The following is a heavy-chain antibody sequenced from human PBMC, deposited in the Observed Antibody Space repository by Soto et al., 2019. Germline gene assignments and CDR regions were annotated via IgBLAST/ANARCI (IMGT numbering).Heavy chain of an antibody. CDR3: ARQRGYCSDTRCYPGGGMDV. D-gene: IGHD2-15*01. CDR2: VIPLFGTP. Sequence: QVQLVQSGAEVKKPGSSMKVSCKASGYTFSSYSISWVRQAPGQGPEWMGGVIPLFGTPDYAQKFRGRVRITADESTSTAYMEVSSLKSEDTAVYYCARQRGYCSDTRCYPGGGMDVWGQGTTVSVSS. V-gene: IGHV1-69*01. J-gene: IGHJ6*02. CDR1: GYTFSSYS.